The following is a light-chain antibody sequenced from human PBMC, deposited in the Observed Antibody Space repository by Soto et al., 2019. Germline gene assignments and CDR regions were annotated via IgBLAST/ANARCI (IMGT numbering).Light chain of an antibody. J-gene: IGLJ3*02. CDR2: LNSDGSH. CDR1: SGHSSYV. CDR3: QTWGTGINWV. V-gene: IGLV4-69*01. Sequence: QSVLTQSPSASASLGASVKLTCTLSSGHSSYVIAWHQQQPEKGPRYLMKLNSDGSHSKGDGIPDRFSGSSSGAERYLTISSLQSEDEADYYCQTWGTGINWVFGGGTQLTVL.